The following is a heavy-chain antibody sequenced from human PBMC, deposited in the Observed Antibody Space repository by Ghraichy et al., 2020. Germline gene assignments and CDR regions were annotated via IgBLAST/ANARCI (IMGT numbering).Heavy chain of an antibody. CDR2: IRSKAYGGTT. Sequence: GGSLRLSCTASGFTFGDYAMSWVRQAPGKGLEWVGFIRSKAYGGTTEYAASVKGRFTISRDDSKSIAYLQMNSLKTEDTAVYYCTTEGELWFGEPHFDYWGQGTLVTVSS. V-gene: IGHV3-49*04. J-gene: IGHJ4*02. D-gene: IGHD3-10*01. CDR1: GFTFGDYA. CDR3: TTEGELWFGEPHFDY.